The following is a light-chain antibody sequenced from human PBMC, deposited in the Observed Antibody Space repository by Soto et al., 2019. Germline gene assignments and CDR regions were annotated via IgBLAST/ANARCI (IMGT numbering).Light chain of an antibody. CDR3: NSYSTSETHV. V-gene: IGLV2-14*01. CDR1: NSDVGSYNR. J-gene: IGLJ1*01. Sequence: QSVLTQPASVSRSPGQSITISCTGTNSDVGSYNRVSWYQQPPGTAPKPIIYDVNNRPSGVSYRFTVSKSRNTASLPISALQAEDQADYYCNSYSTSETHVFGTGTKVPVL. CDR2: DVN.